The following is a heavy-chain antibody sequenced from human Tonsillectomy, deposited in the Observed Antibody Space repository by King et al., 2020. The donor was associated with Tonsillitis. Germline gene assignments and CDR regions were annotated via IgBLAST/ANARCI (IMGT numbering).Heavy chain of an antibody. V-gene: IGHV1-18*01. CDR1: AYTFASYG. D-gene: IGHD4-23*01. J-gene: IGHJ4*02. Sequence: QLVQSGAEVKKPGASVKVSCKASAYTFASYGISWVRQAPGQGLEWMGWISAYNGNTNYAQKLQGRVTMTTDTSTSTAYMELRSLRTDDTAVYYCARHRSTVVTPDLLCDYWGQGTLVTVSS. CDR2: ISAYNGNT. CDR3: ARHRSTVVTPDLLCDY.